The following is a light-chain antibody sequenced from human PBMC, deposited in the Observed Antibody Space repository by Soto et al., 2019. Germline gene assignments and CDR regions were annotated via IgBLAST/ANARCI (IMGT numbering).Light chain of an antibody. CDR2: KAS. Sequence: DIQMTQSPSTLSGYVGYRVNLTCRASQTIRSWLAWYQQKPGKAPKLLIYKASTLKSGVPSRFSGSGSGTEFTLTISSLQPDEFATYYCQHYNSYSEAFGQGTTVELK. J-gene: IGKJ1*01. CDR1: QTIRSW. CDR3: QHYNSYSEA. V-gene: IGKV1-5*03.